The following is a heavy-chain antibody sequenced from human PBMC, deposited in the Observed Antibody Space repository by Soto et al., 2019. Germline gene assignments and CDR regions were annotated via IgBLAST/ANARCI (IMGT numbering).Heavy chain of an antibody. CDR2: VHSGGST. CDR1: GGSISGYY. CDR3: ARDVRRLARRSGKYYIACDI. V-gene: IGHV4-59*01. Sequence: SETPSLTCTVSGGSISGYYWSWIRQPPGKGLEWIGYVHSGGSTNYNPSLKSRVTISVDTSKNQFSLKVSSVTAADTAVYYCARDVRRLARRSGKYYIACDIWGQGTVGTVS. J-gene: IGHJ3*02. D-gene: IGHD1-26*01.